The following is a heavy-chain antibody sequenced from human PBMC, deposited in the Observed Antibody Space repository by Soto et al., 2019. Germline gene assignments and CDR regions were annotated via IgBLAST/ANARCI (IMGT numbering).Heavy chain of an antibody. J-gene: IGHJ5*02. CDR2: ISWNSGSI. CDR3: AKDSRRVFFEAAGTSWFDP. V-gene: IGHV3-9*01. Sequence: VQLVESGGGLVQPGRSLRLSCAASGFTFDDYAMHWVRQAPGKGLEWVSGISWNSGSIGYADSVKGRFTISRDNAKNSLYLQMNSLRAEDTALYYCAKDSRRVFFEAAGTSWFDPWGQGTLVTVSS. CDR1: GFTFDDYA. D-gene: IGHD6-13*01.